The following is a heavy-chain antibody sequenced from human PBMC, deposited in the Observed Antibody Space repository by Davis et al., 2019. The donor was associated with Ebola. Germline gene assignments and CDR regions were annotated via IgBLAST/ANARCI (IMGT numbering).Heavy chain of an antibody. CDR2: INAGNGNT. Sequence: ASVKVSCKASGYTFTSYAMHWVRQAPGQRLEWMGWINAGNGNTKYSQKFQGRVTITRDTSASTAYMELSSLRSEDTAVYYCARDEWELPTGPFDYWGQGTLVTVSS. D-gene: IGHD1-26*01. CDR3: ARDEWELPTGPFDY. V-gene: IGHV1-3*01. CDR1: GYTFTSYA. J-gene: IGHJ4*02.